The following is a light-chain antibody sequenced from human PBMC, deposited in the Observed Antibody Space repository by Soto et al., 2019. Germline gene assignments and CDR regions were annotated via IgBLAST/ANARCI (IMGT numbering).Light chain of an antibody. CDR1: SSDVGRYNI. Sequence: QSVLTQPASVSGSPGQSITIPCTGTSSDVGRYNIVSWYQQHPGKAPKLMIYEGSKRPSGVSNRFSGSKSGNTASLTISGLQAEDEADYYCQSYDRSLRGYVFGTGTKVTVL. CDR3: QSYDRSLRGYV. J-gene: IGLJ1*01. V-gene: IGLV2-23*01. CDR2: EGS.